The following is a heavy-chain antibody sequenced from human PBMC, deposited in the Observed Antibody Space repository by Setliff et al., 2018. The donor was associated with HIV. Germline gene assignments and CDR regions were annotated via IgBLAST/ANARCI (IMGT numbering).Heavy chain of an antibody. CDR1: DYTFTSHG. CDR3: ARDLGYYYYMDV. J-gene: IGHJ6*03. Sequence: GASVKVSCKASDYTFTSHGITWVRQAPGQGLEWMGWISTSNGDTNYVQNLQGRVTMTTDTPTTTAYMELRSLRSDDTAVYYCARDLGYYYYMDVWGKGTTVTVSS. V-gene: IGHV1-18*01. CDR2: ISTSNGDT.